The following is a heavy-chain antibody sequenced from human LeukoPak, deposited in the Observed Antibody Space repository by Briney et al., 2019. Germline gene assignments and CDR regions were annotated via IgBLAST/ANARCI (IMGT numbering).Heavy chain of an antibody. Sequence: GGSLRLSCAASGFTFSSYGMHWVRQAPGKGLEWVAFIRYDGSNKYYADSVKGRFTISRDNSKNTLYLQMNSLRAEDTAVYYCAKDASLAYCGGDCYGLFDYWGQGTLVTVSS. J-gene: IGHJ4*02. CDR3: AKDASLAYCGGDCYGLFDY. CDR1: GFTFSSYG. V-gene: IGHV3-30*02. D-gene: IGHD2-21*02. CDR2: IRYDGSNK.